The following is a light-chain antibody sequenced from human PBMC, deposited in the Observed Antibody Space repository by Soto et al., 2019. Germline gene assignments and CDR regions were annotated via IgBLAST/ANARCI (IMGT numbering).Light chain of an antibody. V-gene: IGKV3-15*01. CDR3: QQYNNWPPYT. Sequence: EIVLTQSPATLSLSPGERATLSCRASESVGSNVAWYQQKVGQAPRLLIFGASTRATGVPARFSGTGSATEFTLTISSLQSEDFAIYSCQQYNNWPPYTFGQGTKVDIK. CDR1: ESVGSN. CDR2: GAS. J-gene: IGKJ2*01.